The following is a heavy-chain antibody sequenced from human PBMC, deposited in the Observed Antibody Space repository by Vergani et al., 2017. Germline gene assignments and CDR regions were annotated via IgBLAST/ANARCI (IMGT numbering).Heavy chain of an antibody. CDR1: GFTLRSHA. D-gene: IGHD2-8*01. CDR2: IWYDGSKE. CDR3: ARLGYGAHGVCYRRYYDYMDV. J-gene: IGHJ6*03. Sequence: QVQLAESGGGVVQPGRSLRLSCAGSGFTLRSHAIHWVRQAPGKGLEWVAFIWYDGSKEYYADSVKGRFTISRDNSKNTLYLQMENLSDADTAVCYCARLGYGAHGVCYRRYYDYMDVLGKGTAVSVSS. V-gene: IGHV3-33*01.